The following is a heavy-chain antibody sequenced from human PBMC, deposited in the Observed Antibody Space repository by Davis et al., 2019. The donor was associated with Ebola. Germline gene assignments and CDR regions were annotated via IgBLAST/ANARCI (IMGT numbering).Heavy chain of an antibody. CDR1: GFTFSSYA. Sequence: GESLKISCAASGFTFSSYAMTWVRQAPGKGLEWVSSISSSSSYIYYADSVKGRFTISRDNAKNSLYLQMNSLRAEDTAVYYCAREYTVPYGMDVWGKGTTVTVSS. J-gene: IGHJ6*04. D-gene: IGHD2-2*02. CDR3: AREYTVPYGMDV. CDR2: ISSSSSYI. V-gene: IGHV3-21*01.